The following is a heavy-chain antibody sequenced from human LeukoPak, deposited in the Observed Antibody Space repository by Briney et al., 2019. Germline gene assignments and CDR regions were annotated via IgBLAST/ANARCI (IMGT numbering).Heavy chain of an antibody. V-gene: IGHV3-33*01. D-gene: IGHD6-19*01. CDR3: ARNPYPGIAVAGKGWFDP. CDR2: IWYDGSNK. J-gene: IGHJ5*02. CDR1: GFTFSSYG. Sequence: GGSPRLSCAASGFTFSSYGMHWVRQAPGKGLEWVAVIWYDGSNKYYADSVKGRFTISRDNSKNTLYLQMNSLRAEDTAVYYCARNPYPGIAVAGKGWFDPWGQGTLVTVSS.